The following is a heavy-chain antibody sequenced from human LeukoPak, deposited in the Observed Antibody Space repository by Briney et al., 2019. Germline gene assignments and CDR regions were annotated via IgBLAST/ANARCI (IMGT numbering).Heavy chain of an antibody. Sequence: GGSLRLSCAASGFTCSTYVMSWVRQAPGKGLEWVAVISYDGSNKYYADSVKGRFTISRDNSKNTLYLQMNSLRAEDTAVYYCARDSYSGDGYINTPMYFDYWGQGTLVTVSS. CDR2: ISYDGSNK. D-gene: IGHD5-24*01. V-gene: IGHV3-30*19. J-gene: IGHJ4*02. CDR3: ARDSYSGDGYINTPMYFDY. CDR1: GFTCSTYV.